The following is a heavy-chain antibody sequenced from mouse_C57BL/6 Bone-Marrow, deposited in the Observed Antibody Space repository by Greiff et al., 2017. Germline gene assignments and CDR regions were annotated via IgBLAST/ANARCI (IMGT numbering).Heavy chain of an antibody. CDR1: GYTFTSYW. D-gene: IGHD3-2*02. Sequence: QVQLQQPGAELVMPGASVKLSCKASGYTFTSYWMHWVKQRPGQGLEWIGEIDPSDSYTNYNQKFKGKSTLTVDKSSNTAYIQLSSLTSEDSAVYYCARDSSGLLDYWGQGTPLTVSS. CDR2: IDPSDSYT. V-gene: IGHV1-69*01. CDR3: ARDSSGLLDY. J-gene: IGHJ2*01.